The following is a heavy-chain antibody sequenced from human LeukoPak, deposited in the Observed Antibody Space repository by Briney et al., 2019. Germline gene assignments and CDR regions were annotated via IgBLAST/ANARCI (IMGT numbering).Heavy chain of an antibody. J-gene: IGHJ3*02. Sequence: GGSLRLSCAASRFTFSSYAMHWVRQAPGKGLEWVAVIWYDGSNKYYADSVKGRFTISRDNSKITLYLQMNSLRAEDTAVYYCARSGSGSYAFDIWGQGTMVTISS. CDR3: ARSGSGSYAFDI. CDR1: RFTFSSYA. V-gene: IGHV3-33*01. CDR2: IWYDGSNK. D-gene: IGHD3-10*01.